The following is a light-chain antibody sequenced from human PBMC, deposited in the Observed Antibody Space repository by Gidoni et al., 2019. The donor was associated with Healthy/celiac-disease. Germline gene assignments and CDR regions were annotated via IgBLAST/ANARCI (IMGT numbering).Light chain of an antibody. CDR3: LQAIQTPPT. Sequence: DIVMSQSALSLSVTTGEPASIACRSSQSLLHSTGYNYLDWYLQKPGQSPQLLIYLGSNRASGVPARFSGSGSGTDFTLKISRVEAEDVGVYYCLQAIQTPPTFGGGTKVEIK. CDR2: LGS. CDR1: QSLLHSTGYNY. J-gene: IGKJ4*01. V-gene: IGKV2-28*01.